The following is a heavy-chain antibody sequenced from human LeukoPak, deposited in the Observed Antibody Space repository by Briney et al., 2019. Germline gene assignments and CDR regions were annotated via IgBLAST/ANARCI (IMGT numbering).Heavy chain of an antibody. D-gene: IGHD1-26*01. V-gene: IGHV3-74*01. CDR2: INSDGSST. CDR1: GFTFRNYW. Sequence: GGSLRLSCAASGFTFRNYWMHWVRQAPGKGLVWVSRINSDGSSTSYADSVKGRFTISRDNDRNTVYLQMNSLRGEDTAVYYCARGGRGTYLNDYWGQGTLVTVSS. CDR3: ARGGRGTYLNDY. J-gene: IGHJ4*02.